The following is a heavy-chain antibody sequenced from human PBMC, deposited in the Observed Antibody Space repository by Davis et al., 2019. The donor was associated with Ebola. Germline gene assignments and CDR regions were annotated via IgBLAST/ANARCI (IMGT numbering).Heavy chain of an antibody. Sequence: GESLKISCKYSGYTFSDHWISCVRQMPGKGLEWMGRFDPSDSYTNYSPAFQGHVALSGDKSISIAYLQWSSLKDSDTAMYYCASLSGGLGSPLNFYYFYGMDVWGQGTTVTVSS. D-gene: IGHD2-15*01. CDR3: ASLSGGLGSPLNFYYFYGMDV. CDR1: GYTFSDHW. CDR2: FDPSDSYT. J-gene: IGHJ6*02. V-gene: IGHV5-10-1*01.